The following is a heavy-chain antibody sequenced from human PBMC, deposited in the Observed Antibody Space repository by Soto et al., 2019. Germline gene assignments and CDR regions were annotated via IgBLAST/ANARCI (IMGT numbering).Heavy chain of an antibody. J-gene: IGHJ4*02. Sequence: QLQLQESGSGLVKPSQTLSLTCAVSGGSISSGGYSWSWMRQPPGKGLEWIGYIYHSGGTYYNPSIQRRVTISVDRSKNQFSLTLSSVTAADTAVYYCARAGGLGAVAVDYWGQGTLVTVSS. CDR2: IYHSGGT. CDR3: ARAGGLGAVAVDY. V-gene: IGHV4-30-2*01. CDR1: GGSISSGGYS. D-gene: IGHD6-19*01.